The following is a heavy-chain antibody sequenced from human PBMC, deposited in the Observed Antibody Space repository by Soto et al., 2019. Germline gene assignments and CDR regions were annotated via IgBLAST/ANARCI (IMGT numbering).Heavy chain of an antibody. D-gene: IGHD3-10*02. Sequence: SGPTLVNPTQTLTLTCAFSGFSLSTSGVGVGWVRQPPGKALEWLALIFSNDDKRYSPSLMSRLTITKDTSKNQVVLTMANIDPVDTATYYCAHRNSRMFAFDIWGQGTLVTVSS. CDR3: AHRNSRMFAFDI. CDR1: GFSLSTSGVG. J-gene: IGHJ3*02. CDR2: IFSNDDK. V-gene: IGHV2-5*01.